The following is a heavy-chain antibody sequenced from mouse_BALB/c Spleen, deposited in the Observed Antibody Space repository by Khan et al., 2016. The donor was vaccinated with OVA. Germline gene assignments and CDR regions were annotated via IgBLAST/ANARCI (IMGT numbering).Heavy chain of an antibody. Sequence: QVQLKESGPGLVQPSQSLSITCTVSGFSLTNYGVHWVRQPPGKGLEWLGLIWSGGSTDYNAAFISRLSISKDNNKSQVFFKTNSQQADDTALSCCARKRGVHYNMDYWGQGTSVTVSS. CDR3: ARKRGVHYNMDY. CDR1: GFSLTNYG. J-gene: IGHJ4*01. V-gene: IGHV2-4*02. CDR2: IWSGGST.